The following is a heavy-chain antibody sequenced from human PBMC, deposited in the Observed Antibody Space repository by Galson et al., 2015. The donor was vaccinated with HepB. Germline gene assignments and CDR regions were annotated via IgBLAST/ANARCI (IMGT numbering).Heavy chain of an antibody. CDR2: IYSGGNT. CDR3: VSRSCQGICSVTSCAIDY. V-gene: IGHV3-53*01. D-gene: IGHD2-2*01. CDR1: GFTVSSND. Sequence: SLRLSCAGSGFTVSSNDMRWVRQAPGKGLEWVSLIYSGGNTQYADAAKGRFTISSENYKNNLILQQEMMRVEDTAVYYCVSRSCQGICSVTSCAIDYWGHGTLVTVSS. J-gene: IGHJ4*01.